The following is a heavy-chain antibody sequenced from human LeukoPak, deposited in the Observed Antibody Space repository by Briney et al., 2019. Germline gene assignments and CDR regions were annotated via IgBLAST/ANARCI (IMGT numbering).Heavy chain of an antibody. CDR3: ASGVVVPAAIFGAFDI. Sequence: GESLKISCKGSGYSLTSYWIGWVRQMPEKGLEWMGIIYPGDSDTRYSPSFQGQVTISADKSISTAYLQWSSLKASDTAMYYCASGVVVPAAIFGAFDIWGQGTMVTVSS. CDR1: GYSLTSYW. V-gene: IGHV5-51*01. J-gene: IGHJ3*02. CDR2: IYPGDSDT. D-gene: IGHD2-2*02.